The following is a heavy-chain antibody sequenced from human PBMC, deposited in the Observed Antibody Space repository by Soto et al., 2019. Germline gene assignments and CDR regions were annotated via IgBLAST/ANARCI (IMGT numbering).Heavy chain of an antibody. Sequence: QVQLVQSGTEVKKPGSSLKVSCKASGGTFSSYAISWVRQAPGQGLEWMGGIIPIFGTTNYAEKFRGRVSITADESTSTAYVELSSLRSEDTAVYYCAGSFKYGSGTFAAFDIWGQGTMVTVSS. D-gene: IGHD3-10*01. J-gene: IGHJ3*02. CDR3: AGSFKYGSGTFAAFDI. CDR1: GGTFSSYA. V-gene: IGHV1-69*01. CDR2: IIPIFGTT.